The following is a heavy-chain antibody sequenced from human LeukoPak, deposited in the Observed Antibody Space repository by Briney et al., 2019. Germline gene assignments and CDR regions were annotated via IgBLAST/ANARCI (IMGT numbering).Heavy chain of an antibody. CDR1: GYTFTGYY. J-gene: IGHJ6*03. Sequence: ASVKVSCKASGYTFTGYYMHWVRQAPGQGLEWMGWINPNSGGTNYAQKFQGRVTMTRDTSISTAYMELSGLRSDDTAVYYCARDRGRYCSSTSCHDYYYYYMDVWGKGTTVTVSS. CDR2: INPNSGGT. D-gene: IGHD2-2*01. V-gene: IGHV1-2*02. CDR3: ARDRGRYCSSTSCHDYYYYYMDV.